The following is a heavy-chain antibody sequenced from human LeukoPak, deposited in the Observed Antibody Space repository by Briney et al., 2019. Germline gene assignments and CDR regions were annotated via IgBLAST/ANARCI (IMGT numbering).Heavy chain of an antibody. Sequence: PGGSLRLSCAASGFTFSSYGMQWVRQAPGKGLEWVAVISYDGSNKYYADSVKGRFTISRDNSKNTLYLQMNSLRAEDTAVYYCAKAPLWSLNPANFDYWGQGTLVTVSS. CDR2: ISYDGSNK. CDR3: AKAPLWSLNPANFDY. V-gene: IGHV3-30*18. J-gene: IGHJ4*02. CDR1: GFTFSSYG. D-gene: IGHD3-10*01.